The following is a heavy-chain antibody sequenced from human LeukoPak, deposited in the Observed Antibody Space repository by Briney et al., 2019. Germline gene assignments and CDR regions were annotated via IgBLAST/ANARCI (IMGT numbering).Heavy chain of an antibody. CDR3: ARGHPLLWFGELSGYYFDY. CDR2: IYYSGGT. J-gene: IGHJ4*02. Sequence: SETLSLTCTVSGGSISSYYWSWIRQPPGKGLEWIGYIYYSGGTNYNPSLKSRVTISVDTSKNQFSLKLSSVTAADTAVYYCARGHPLLWFGELSGYYFDYWGQGTLVTVSS. CDR1: GGSISSYY. D-gene: IGHD3-10*01. V-gene: IGHV4-59*01.